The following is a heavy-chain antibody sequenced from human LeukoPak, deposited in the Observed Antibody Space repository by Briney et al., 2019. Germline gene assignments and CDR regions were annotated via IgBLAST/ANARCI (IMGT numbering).Heavy chain of an antibody. D-gene: IGHD3-3*01. CDR2: MNPNSGNT. J-gene: IGHJ4*02. V-gene: IGHV1-8*03. Sequence: ASVKVSCKASGYTFTSYDINWVRQATGQGLEWMGWMNPNSGNTGYAQKFQGRVTITRNTSISTAYMELSSLRSEETAVYYCARGRRFRAFGVLYYFDYWGQGTLVTVSS. CDR1: GYTFTSYD. CDR3: ARGRRFRAFGVLYYFDY.